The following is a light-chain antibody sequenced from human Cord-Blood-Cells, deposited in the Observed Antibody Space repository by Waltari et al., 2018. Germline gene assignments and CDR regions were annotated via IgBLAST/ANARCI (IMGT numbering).Light chain of an antibody. J-gene: IGLJ1*01. CDR1: SSDVGGYNY. CDR2: ADS. Sequence: QSALTQPASVSGSPGQSITISCTGTSSDVGGYNYFSWYQQHPGKAPKLMIYADSNLPSVVSNRFTVSKSGNTASLTISWLQAEDEADYYCSSYTSSSTYVFGTGTKVTVL. CDR3: SSYTSSSTYV. V-gene: IGLV2-14*01.